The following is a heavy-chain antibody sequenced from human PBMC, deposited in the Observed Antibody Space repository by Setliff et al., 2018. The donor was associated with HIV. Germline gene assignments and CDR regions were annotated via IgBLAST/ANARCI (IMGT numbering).Heavy chain of an antibody. CDR1: GYTFSQYP. Sequence: ASVKVSCKASGYTFSQYPMHWVRQAPGQRPEWMGWINTGNGNTKYSRIFRDRVTFTRDTSADTVYMEVSSLRSEDTAVYYCARDGSRGGLPFYGMDVWGQGTTVTVSS. V-gene: IGHV1-3*04. J-gene: IGHJ6*02. CDR3: ARDGSRGGLPFYGMDV. CDR2: INTGNGNT. D-gene: IGHD3-16*01.